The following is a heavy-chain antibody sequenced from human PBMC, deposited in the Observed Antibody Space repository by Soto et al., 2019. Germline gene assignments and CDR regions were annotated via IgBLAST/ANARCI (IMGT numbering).Heavy chain of an antibody. V-gene: IGHV4-59*01. CDR2: IYYSGST. D-gene: IGHD6-19*01. CDR1: GASISSYY. CDR3: ARSVDGKWLVG. J-gene: IGHJ4*02. Sequence: QVQLQESGPGLVNPSETLSLPCTVSGASISSYYWSWIRQPPGKGLERIGYIYYSGSTNYNHSLKSRVTISVDTTKNQFSLKLSSVTAADTAVYYCARSVDGKWLVGWGQGTLVTVSS.